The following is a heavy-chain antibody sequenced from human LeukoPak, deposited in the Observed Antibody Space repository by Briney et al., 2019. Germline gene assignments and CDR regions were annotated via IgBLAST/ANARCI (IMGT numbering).Heavy chain of an antibody. J-gene: IGHJ4*02. D-gene: IGHD2-15*01. CDR2: IKGKIDGGTI. Sequence: GGSLRLSCEASGITFSRAWMTWVRQAPGKGLEWLGRIKGKIDGGTIDYAAPVKGRFTISRDDLKSTLNLQMNSLKTEDTAVYYCATAVDCGSHWGYCFDYWGQGTLVTVSS. CDR3: ATAVDCGSHWGYCFDY. CDR1: GITFSRAW. V-gene: IGHV3-15*01.